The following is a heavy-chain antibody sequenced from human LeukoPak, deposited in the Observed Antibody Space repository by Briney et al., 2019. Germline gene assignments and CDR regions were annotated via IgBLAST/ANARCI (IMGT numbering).Heavy chain of an antibody. V-gene: IGHV4-34*01. Sequence: SETLSLTCAVYGGSFSGYYWSWIRQPPGRGLEWIGEISHSGSTNYNPSLKSRVTISVDTSKNQFSLKLSSVTAADTAVYYCAREGYCSSTSCYDYWGQGTLVTVSS. CDR3: AREGYCSSTSCYDY. D-gene: IGHD2-2*01. CDR1: GGSFSGYY. CDR2: ISHSGST. J-gene: IGHJ4*02.